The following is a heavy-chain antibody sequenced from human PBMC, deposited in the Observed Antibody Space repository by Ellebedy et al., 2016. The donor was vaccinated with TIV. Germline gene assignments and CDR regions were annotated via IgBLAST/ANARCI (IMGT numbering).Heavy chain of an antibody. Sequence: GESLKISCAASGFTFTNFAVSWVRQAPGKGLEWVSTFSAGGGTYYADSVKGRFTISRDISKNTLYLQMNSLRAGDTAVYYCARSSSVDITTGGISDAFDIWGQGTMVTVSS. CDR3: ARSSSVDITTGGISDAFDI. J-gene: IGHJ3*02. V-gene: IGHV3-23*01. D-gene: IGHD3-22*01. CDR1: GFTFTNFA. CDR2: FSAGGGT.